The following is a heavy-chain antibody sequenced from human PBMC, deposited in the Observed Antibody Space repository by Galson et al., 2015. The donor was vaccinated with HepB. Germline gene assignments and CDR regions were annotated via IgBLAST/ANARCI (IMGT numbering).Heavy chain of an antibody. CDR3: ARALRHYDISTGYGAFDI. CDR2: ISAYNGNT. CDR1: GYTFTSYG. V-gene: IGHV1-18*01. D-gene: IGHD3-9*01. J-gene: IGHJ3*02. Sequence: SVKVSCKASGYTFTSYGISWVRQAPGQGLEWMGWISAYNGNTNYAQKLQGRVTMTTDTSTSTAYMELRSLRSDDTAVYYCARALRHYDISTGYGAFDIWGQGTMVTVSS.